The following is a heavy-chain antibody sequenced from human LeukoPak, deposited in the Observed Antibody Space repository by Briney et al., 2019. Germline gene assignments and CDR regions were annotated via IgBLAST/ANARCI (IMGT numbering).Heavy chain of an antibody. D-gene: IGHD3-22*01. Sequence: GGSLRLSCAASGFTFDDYAMHWVRPAPGKGLEWVSGISWNSGSIGYADSVKGRFTISRDNAKNSLYLQMNSLRAEDTALYYCAKAAHGYSKRDDAFDIWGQGTMVTVSS. V-gene: IGHV3-9*01. CDR3: AKAAHGYSKRDDAFDI. CDR2: ISWNSGSI. J-gene: IGHJ3*02. CDR1: GFTFDDYA.